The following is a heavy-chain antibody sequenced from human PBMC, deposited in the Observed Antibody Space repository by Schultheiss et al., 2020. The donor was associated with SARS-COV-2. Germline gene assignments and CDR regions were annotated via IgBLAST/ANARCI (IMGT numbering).Heavy chain of an antibody. CDR1: GGSIRMTNYY. Sequence: SETLSLTCTVSGGSIRMTNYYWGWIRQPPAKGLEWIGTIFYSGSTFYNPSLKSRVTISVDTSKNQFSLKLSSVTAADTAVYYCARSTVATGYFDLWGRGTLVTVSS. J-gene: IGHJ2*01. CDR2: IFYSGST. CDR3: ARSTVATGYFDL. D-gene: IGHD4-23*01. V-gene: IGHV4-39*07.